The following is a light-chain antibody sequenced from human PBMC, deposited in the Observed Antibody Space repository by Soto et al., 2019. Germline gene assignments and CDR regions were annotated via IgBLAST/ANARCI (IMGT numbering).Light chain of an antibody. CDR2: WAS. J-gene: IGKJ2*01. Sequence: DIVMTQSPDSLAVSLGERATIHCKSSQNLLSSSNNLDHLNWFQQKPGQPPKLLMYWASTRVSGVPDRFSGSGSGTDFTLTISSLQTEDVAVYYCQQYYTTPFTFGQGTKVEIQ. V-gene: IGKV4-1*01. CDR1: QNLLSSSNNLDH. CDR3: QQYYTTPFT.